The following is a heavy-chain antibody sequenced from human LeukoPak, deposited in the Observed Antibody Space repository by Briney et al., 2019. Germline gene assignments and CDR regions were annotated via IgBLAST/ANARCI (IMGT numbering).Heavy chain of an antibody. J-gene: IGHJ4*02. Sequence: ASVKVYCKASGYTFTSYYMHWVRQAPGQGLDWMGIINPSGGSTSYAQKFQGRVTMTRDTSTSTVYMELSSLRSEDTAVYYCARGRSIAARSHPHDYWGQGTLVTVSS. CDR3: ARGRSIAARSHPHDY. D-gene: IGHD6-6*01. V-gene: IGHV1-46*01. CDR1: GYTFTSYY. CDR2: INPSGGST.